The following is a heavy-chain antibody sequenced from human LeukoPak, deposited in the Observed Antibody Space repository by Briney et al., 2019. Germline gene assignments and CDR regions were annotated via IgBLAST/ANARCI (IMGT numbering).Heavy chain of an antibody. CDR3: ARDWEYGANPDAEYFQH. J-gene: IGHJ1*01. CDR1: GFTFSSYA. CDR2: ISYDGSNK. V-gene: IGHV3-30-3*01. D-gene: IGHD4-17*01. Sequence: GGSLRLSCAASGFTFSSYAMHWVRQAPGKGLEWVAVISYDGSNKYYADSVKGRFTISRDNSKNTLYLQMNSLRAEDTAVYYCARDWEYGANPDAEYFQHWGQGTLVTVSS.